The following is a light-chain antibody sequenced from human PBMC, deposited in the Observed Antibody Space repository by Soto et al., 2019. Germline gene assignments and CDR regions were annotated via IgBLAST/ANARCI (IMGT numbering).Light chain of an antibody. V-gene: IGKV1-5*01. CDR2: DAS. J-gene: IGKJ1*01. CDR1: QSISTW. CDR3: QQYMNYAT. Sequence: DIQMTQSPSTLSASVGDRVTFTCRASQSISTWLAWYQQKPGKAPKLLIYDASSLQSDVPSRFSGSGSGTEFTLTSSALHNDDFASYYCQQYMNYATFGQGTKVEIK.